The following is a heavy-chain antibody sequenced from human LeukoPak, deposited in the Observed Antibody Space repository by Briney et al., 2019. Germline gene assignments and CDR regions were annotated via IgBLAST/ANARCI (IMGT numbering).Heavy chain of an antibody. Sequence: GASVKVSCKASGYTFTGYYMHWVRQAPGQGLEWMGWINPDSGGTNYAQKFQGRVTMTRDTSISTAYMELSRLRSDDTAVYYCAREIGYCSSTSCYKANYYYYMDVWGKGTTVTVSS. D-gene: IGHD2-2*02. CDR1: GYTFTGYY. CDR2: INPDSGGT. V-gene: IGHV1-2*02. CDR3: AREIGYCSSTSCYKANYYYYMDV. J-gene: IGHJ6*03.